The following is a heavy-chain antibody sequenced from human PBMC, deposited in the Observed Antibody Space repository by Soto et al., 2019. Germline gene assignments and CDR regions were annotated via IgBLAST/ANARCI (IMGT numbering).Heavy chain of an antibody. CDR3: ARDSGEIADFFYYGMDV. J-gene: IGHJ6*02. D-gene: IGHD1-26*01. CDR2: IWYDGSNK. CDR1: GFTFSNFG. V-gene: IGHV3-33*01. Sequence: QVQLVESGGGVVQPGRSLRLSCAASGFTFSNFGMHWVRQAPGKGLEWVAVIWYDGSNKYYADSVKGRFTISRDNSKNTLYLQMNTLSAEDTAMYYCARDSGEIADFFYYGMDVWGQGTTVTVSS.